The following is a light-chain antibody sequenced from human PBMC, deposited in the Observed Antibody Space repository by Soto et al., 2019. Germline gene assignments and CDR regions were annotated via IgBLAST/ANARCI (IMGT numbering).Light chain of an antibody. Sequence: DIQLTQSPSFLSASVGDRVTLTCRASQGINSYLAWYQQKPGKAPKLLIYAASTLQSGVPSRFSGSGSGTEFTLTISSLQPEDFATYYCQQLNTLPITFGQGTRLEIK. V-gene: IGKV1-9*01. CDR3: QQLNTLPIT. CDR1: QGINSY. CDR2: AAS. J-gene: IGKJ5*01.